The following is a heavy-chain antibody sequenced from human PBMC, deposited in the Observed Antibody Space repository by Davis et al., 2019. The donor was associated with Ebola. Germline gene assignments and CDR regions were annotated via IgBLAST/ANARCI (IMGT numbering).Heavy chain of an antibody. Sequence: GGSLRLSCAASGFTFSSYSMNWVRQAPGKGLEWVSSISSSTDYIYYADSMKGRFTISRDNAKNSLFLQMNSLRAEDTAVYYCARDLPGGDWYFDLWGRGTLVTVSS. CDR2: ISSSTDYI. J-gene: IGHJ2*01. CDR3: ARDLPGGDWYFDL. D-gene: IGHD1-14*01. CDR1: GFTFSSYS. V-gene: IGHV3-21*01.